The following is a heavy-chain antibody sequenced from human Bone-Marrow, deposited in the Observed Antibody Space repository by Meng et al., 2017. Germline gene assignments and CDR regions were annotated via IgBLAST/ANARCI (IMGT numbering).Heavy chain of an antibody. V-gene: IGHV3-9*01. CDR2: ISWNSGSI. CDR3: AKDFWGTLSSSSDY. D-gene: IGHD3-16*01. J-gene: IGHJ4*02. CDR1: GITFSNYE. Sequence: GGSLRLSCEASGITFSNYEMNWVRQAPGKGLEWVSGISWNSGSIGYADYVRGRFTIPRDNAKNSLYLQMNSLRAEDTAVYYCAKDFWGTLSSSSDYWGQGTLVTVSS.